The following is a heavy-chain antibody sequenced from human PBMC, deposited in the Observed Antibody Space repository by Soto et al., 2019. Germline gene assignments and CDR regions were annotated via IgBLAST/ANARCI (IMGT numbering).Heavy chain of an antibody. D-gene: IGHD3-22*01. Sequence: QVQLQQWGAGLLKPSETLSLTCAVYGGSFRGYYWSWIRQPPGKGLEWIGEINHSGRTNYNPSLKSRVTISVDTSKNQFSLKLSSVTAADTAVYYCARTIPITMIGENDAFDIWGQGTMVTVSS. CDR3: ARTIPITMIGENDAFDI. V-gene: IGHV4-34*01. CDR1: GGSFRGYY. CDR2: INHSGRT. J-gene: IGHJ3*02.